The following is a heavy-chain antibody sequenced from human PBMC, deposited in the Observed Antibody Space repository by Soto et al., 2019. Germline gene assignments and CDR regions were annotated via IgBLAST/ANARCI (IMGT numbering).Heavy chain of an antibody. CDR1: GYTFTSYY. CDR3: ATWGYCSSTSCYFRAYYYYMDV. Sequence: GASVKVSCKASGYTFTSYYMHWVRQAPGQGLEWMGIINPSGGSTSYAQKFQGRVTMTRDTSTSTAYMELSSLRSEDTAVYYCATWGYCSSTSCYFRAYYYYMDVWGKGTTVTISS. V-gene: IGHV1-46*01. J-gene: IGHJ6*03. CDR2: INPSGGST. D-gene: IGHD2-2*01.